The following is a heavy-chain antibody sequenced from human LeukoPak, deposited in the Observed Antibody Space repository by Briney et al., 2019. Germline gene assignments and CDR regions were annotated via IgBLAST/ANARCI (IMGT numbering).Heavy chain of an antibody. J-gene: IGHJ6*03. Sequence: PSETLSLTCAVYGGSFSGYYWSWIRQPPGKGLEWIGEINHSGSTNYNPSLKSRVTISVDTSKNQFSLKLSSVTAADTAVYYCARMSQNYDILTGYYFYYYYYMDVWGKGTTVTVSS. CDR1: GGSFSGYY. V-gene: IGHV4-34*01. CDR2: INHSGST. CDR3: ARMSQNYDILTGYYFYYYYYMDV. D-gene: IGHD3-9*01.